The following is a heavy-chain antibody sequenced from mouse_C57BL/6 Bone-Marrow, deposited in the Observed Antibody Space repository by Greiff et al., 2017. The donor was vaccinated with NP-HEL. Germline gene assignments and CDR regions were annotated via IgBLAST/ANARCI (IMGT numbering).Heavy chain of an antibody. CDR1: GFTFSSYG. V-gene: IGHV5-6*01. Sequence: EVMLVESGGDLVKPGGSLKLSCAASGFTFSSYGMSWVRQTPDKRLEWVATISSGGSYTYYPDSVKGRFTISRDNAKNTLYLQMSSLQSEDTAMYYCTRYLLLRFTWFAYWGQGTLVTVSA. CDR2: ISSGGSYT. CDR3: TRYLLLRFTWFAY. J-gene: IGHJ3*01. D-gene: IGHD1-1*01.